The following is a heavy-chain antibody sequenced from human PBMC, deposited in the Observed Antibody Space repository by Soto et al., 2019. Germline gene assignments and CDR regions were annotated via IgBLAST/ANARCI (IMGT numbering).Heavy chain of an antibody. CDR1: GYSFTSYA. CDR3: ARAAYYYDRSGYYQGAS. D-gene: IGHD3-22*01. CDR2: INAGHGNT. V-gene: IGHV1-3*05. J-gene: IGHJ4*02. Sequence: QVQLVQSGAEEKKPGASVKVSCKASGYSFTSYAIHWVRQAPGQRLEWMGWINAGHGNTKIPQKFQGRATITRDTSASTAHMEVSSLRSEDTAVYYCARAAYYYDRSGYYQGASGGQGSLVPVSS.